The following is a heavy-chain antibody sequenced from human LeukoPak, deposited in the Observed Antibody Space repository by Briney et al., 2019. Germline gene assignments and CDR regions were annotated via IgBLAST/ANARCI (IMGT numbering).Heavy chain of an antibody. V-gene: IGHV3-48*01. J-gene: IGHJ4*02. Sequence: GGSLRLSCAASGFTFSSYSMNWVRQAPGKGLEWVSYISSSSSTIYYADSVKGRFTISRDNAKNSLYLQMNSLRAEDTAVYYCARGEFPNDYGDYEADYWGQGTLVTVSS. CDR1: GFTFSSYS. D-gene: IGHD4-17*01. CDR3: ARGEFPNDYGDYEADY. CDR2: ISSSSSTI.